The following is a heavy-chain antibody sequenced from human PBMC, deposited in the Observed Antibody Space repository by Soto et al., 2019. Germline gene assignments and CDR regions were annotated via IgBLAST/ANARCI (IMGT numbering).Heavy chain of an antibody. J-gene: IGHJ4*02. D-gene: IGHD6-19*01. CDR2: ISSTSSYT. Sequence: PGGSLRLSCAASGFTFSSYAMNWVRQPQEKGLEWVSSISSTSSYTHYSDSVKGRFTISRDNANNSLFLPMNSVRAEDTATYYFARDLALAGNYWGQGILVTVSS. V-gene: IGHV3-21*01. CDR3: ARDLALAGNY. CDR1: GFTFSSYA.